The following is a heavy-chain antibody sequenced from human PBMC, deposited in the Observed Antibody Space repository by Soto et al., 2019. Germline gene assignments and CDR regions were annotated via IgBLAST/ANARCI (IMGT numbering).Heavy chain of an antibody. CDR1: GFSLANYP. J-gene: IGHJ3*01. Sequence: QLWGSLRLSCVASGFSLANYPMNWVRQTPGKGLEWISYTSPRGETLYYAESVEGRFTISRDNSKNTLSLQMSSLTADDTAIYYSVREGRGSCDFWRRGLMVT. CDR2: TSPRGETL. V-gene: IGHV3-48*01. D-gene: IGHD5-12*01. CDR3: VREGRGSCDF.